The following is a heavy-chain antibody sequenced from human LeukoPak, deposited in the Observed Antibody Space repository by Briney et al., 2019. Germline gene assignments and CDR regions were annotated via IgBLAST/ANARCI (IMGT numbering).Heavy chain of an antibody. CDR3: ARGLVTMVRGVTAMGWFDP. V-gene: IGHV4-34*01. D-gene: IGHD3-10*01. J-gene: IGHJ5*02. CDR1: GGSFSGYY. CDR2: INHSGST. Sequence: SETLSLTCAVYGGSFSGYYWGWIRQPPGKGLEWIGEINHSGSTNYNPSLKSRVTISVDTSKNQFSLKLSSVTAADTAVYYCARGLVTMVRGVTAMGWFDPWGQGTLVTVSS.